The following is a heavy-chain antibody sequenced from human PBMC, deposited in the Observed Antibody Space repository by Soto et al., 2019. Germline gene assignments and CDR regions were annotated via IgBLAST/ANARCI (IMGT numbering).Heavy chain of an antibody. V-gene: IGHV4-31*03. Sequence: PSETLSLTCTVSGGSISSDGYYWRWIRQHPGKGLEWIGYIYYSGSTYYNPSLKSRVTISVDTSKNQFSLKLSSVTAADTAVYYCARDPGEGYYDFWSGPHYFDYWGQGTLVTVSS. J-gene: IGHJ4*02. D-gene: IGHD3-3*01. CDR3: ARDPGEGYYDFWSGPHYFDY. CDR2: IYYSGST. CDR1: GGSISSDGYY.